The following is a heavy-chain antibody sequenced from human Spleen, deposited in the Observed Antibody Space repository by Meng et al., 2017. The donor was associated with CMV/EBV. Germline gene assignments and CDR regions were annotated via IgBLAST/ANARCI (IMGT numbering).Heavy chain of an antibody. CDR2: ISSSSSYI. D-gene: IGHD1-26*01. V-gene: IGHV3-21*01. Sequence: GGSLRLSCAASGFTVSSNYMNWVRQAPGKGLEWVSSISSSSSYIYYADSVKGRFTISRDNAKNSLYLQMDSLRAEDTAVYYCARGRWERSVDYCGQGTLVTVSS. CDR1: GFTVSSNY. J-gene: IGHJ4*02. CDR3: ARGRWERSVDY.